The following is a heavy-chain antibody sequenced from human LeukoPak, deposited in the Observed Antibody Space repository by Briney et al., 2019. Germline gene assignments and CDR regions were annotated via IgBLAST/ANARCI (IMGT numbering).Heavy chain of an antibody. D-gene: IGHD6-25*01. CDR3: ASADSRLYTIRYFEY. V-gene: IGHV1-46*01. CDR1: GYTFTSYY. Sequence: ASVKVSCKASGYTFTSYYMHWVRQAPGQGLEWMGIINPSSGSTSYAQKFQGRVTMTEDTSTDTAYMELSSLRSEDTAVYYCASADSRLYTIRYFEYWGQGTLVTVSS. J-gene: IGHJ4*02. CDR2: INPSSGST.